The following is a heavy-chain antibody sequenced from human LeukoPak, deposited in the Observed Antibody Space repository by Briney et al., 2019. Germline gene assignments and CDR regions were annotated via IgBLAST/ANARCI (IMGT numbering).Heavy chain of an antibody. CDR2: ISSSGSTI. J-gene: IGHJ4*02. D-gene: IGHD6-19*01. CDR3: AKGQPSSGWTFDY. Sequence: GGSLRLSCAASGFTFSDYYMSWIRQAPGKGLEWVSYISSSGSTIYYADSVKGRLTISRDNAKNSLHLQMNSLRAEDTAVYYCAKGQPSSGWTFDYWGQGTLVTVSS. V-gene: IGHV3-11*01. CDR1: GFTFSDYY.